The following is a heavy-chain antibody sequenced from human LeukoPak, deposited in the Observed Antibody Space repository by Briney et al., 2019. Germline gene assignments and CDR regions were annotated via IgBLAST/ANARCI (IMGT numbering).Heavy chain of an antibody. V-gene: IGHV4-39*07. CDR2: IYYSGSI. J-gene: IGHJ6*03. CDR1: GGSISSSSYY. Sequence: SETLSLTCTVSGGSISSSSYYWGWIRQPPGKGLEWIGSIYYSGSINYNPSLKSRVTISVDTSKNQFSLKLSSVTAADTAVYYCARDQGYYYYYMDVWGKGTTVTVSS. CDR3: ARDQGYYYYYMDV.